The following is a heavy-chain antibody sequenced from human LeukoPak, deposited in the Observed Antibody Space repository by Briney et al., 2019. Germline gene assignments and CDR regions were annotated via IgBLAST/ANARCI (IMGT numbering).Heavy chain of an antibody. V-gene: IGHV3-30*02. CDR1: GFTFSSYG. D-gene: IGHD1-7*01. CDR3: AKGNSDFDY. Sequence: GGSLRLSCVASGFTFSSYGMHWVRQAPGKGLEWVAFIRYDGSNKIYTDSVKGRFTISRDNPKHTLYLQMNSLRAEDTDVYYCAKGNSDFDYWGQGTLVTVSS. CDR2: IRYDGSNK. J-gene: IGHJ4*02.